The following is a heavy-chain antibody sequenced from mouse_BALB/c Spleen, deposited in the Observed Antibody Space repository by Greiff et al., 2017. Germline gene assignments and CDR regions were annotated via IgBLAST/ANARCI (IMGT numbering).Heavy chain of an antibody. V-gene: IGHV3-2*02. CDR3: ARGEDYGAMDY. CDR1: GYSITSDYA. CDR2: ISYSGST. Sequence: VQLQQSGPGLVKPSQSLSLTCTVTGYSITSDYAWNWIRQFPGNKLEWMGYISYSGSTSYNPSLKSRISITRDTSKNQFFLQLNSVTTEDTATYYCARGEDYGAMDYWGQGTSVTVSS. D-gene: IGHD2-4*01. J-gene: IGHJ4*01.